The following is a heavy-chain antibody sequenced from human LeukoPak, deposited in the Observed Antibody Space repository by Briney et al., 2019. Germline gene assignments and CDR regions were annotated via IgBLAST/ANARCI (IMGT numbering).Heavy chain of an antibody. Sequence: SSVKVSCKPSGGXFSSYAMSWVRQAPGQGLEWMGRIIPILGIANSAQKFQGRVTITADKSTSTAYMELSSLRSEDTAVYYCARPQGHYYDSSGYDYWGQGSLVTVSS. CDR3: ARPQGHYYDSSGYDY. D-gene: IGHD3-22*01. CDR2: IIPILGIA. V-gene: IGHV1-69*04. CDR1: GGXFSSYA. J-gene: IGHJ4*02.